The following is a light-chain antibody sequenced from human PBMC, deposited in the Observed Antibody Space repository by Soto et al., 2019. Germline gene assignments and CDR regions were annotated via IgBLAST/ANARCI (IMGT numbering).Light chain of an antibody. CDR1: GSNIGAGYD. J-gene: IGLJ2*01. V-gene: IGLV1-40*01. CDR3: CSYAGSSTPHVV. CDR2: GNN. Sequence: QSVLTQPPSVSGSPGQRVTISCTGSGSNIGAGYDVHWYQHLPGTAPKLLIYGNNNRPSGVPDRFSGSKSATSASLAITGLQAEDEADYYCCSYAGSSTPHVVFGGGTQLTVL.